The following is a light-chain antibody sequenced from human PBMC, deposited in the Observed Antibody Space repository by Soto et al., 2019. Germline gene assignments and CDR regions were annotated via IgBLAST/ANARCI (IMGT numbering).Light chain of an antibody. Sequence: EIVLTQSPATLSLSPGERATLSCRASQSVSTYLAWYQHKPGQAPRLLIYDASNRATGVPPRFSGSGSGTDFTLTISSLEPEDFAVYYCQRRSNWPPYTFGQGTKLEIK. V-gene: IGKV3-11*01. CDR3: QRRSNWPPYT. J-gene: IGKJ2*01. CDR1: QSVSTY. CDR2: DAS.